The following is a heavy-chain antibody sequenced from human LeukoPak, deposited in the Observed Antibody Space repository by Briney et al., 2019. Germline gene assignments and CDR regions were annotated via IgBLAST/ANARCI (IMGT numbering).Heavy chain of an antibody. D-gene: IGHD3-22*01. CDR1: GFTFSIYT. V-gene: IGHV3-21*01. CDR3: ARDYDGSGYFGY. Sequence: PGGSLRLSCAASGFTFSIYTVNWVRQAPGKGLERVSSISSSSNYIYYADSVKGRFTISRDNAKNSLYLQMNSLRAEDTAVYYCARDYDGSGYFGYWGQGTLVTVSS. J-gene: IGHJ4*02. CDR2: ISSSSNYI.